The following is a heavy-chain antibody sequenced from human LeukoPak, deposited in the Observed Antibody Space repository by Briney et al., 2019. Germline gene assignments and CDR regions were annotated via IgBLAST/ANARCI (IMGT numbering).Heavy chain of an antibody. CDR3: ARGTGSPYWFDL. Sequence: PSETLSLTCTVSGGSISSSSYYWDWIRQPPGKGLEWIGAIYYSGSTNYNPSLKSRVTISVDTSKNQFSLKLSSVTAADTAVYYCARGTGSPYWFDLWGQGTLVTVSS. D-gene: IGHD3-10*01. CDR1: GGSISSSSYY. V-gene: IGHV4-39*01. J-gene: IGHJ5*02. CDR2: IYYSGST.